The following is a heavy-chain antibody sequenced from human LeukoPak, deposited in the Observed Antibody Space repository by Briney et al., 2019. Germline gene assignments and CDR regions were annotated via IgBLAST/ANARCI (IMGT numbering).Heavy chain of an antibody. Sequence: ASVKVSCTASGYTFTGYYMHWVRQAPGQGLEWMGWINPNSGGTNYAQKFQGRVTMTRDTSISTAYMELSRLRSDDTAVYYCATGYSPLYYFDYWGQGTLVTVSS. V-gene: IGHV1-2*02. J-gene: IGHJ4*02. CDR3: ATGYSPLYYFDY. CDR1: GYTFTGYY. CDR2: INPNSGGT. D-gene: IGHD6-13*01.